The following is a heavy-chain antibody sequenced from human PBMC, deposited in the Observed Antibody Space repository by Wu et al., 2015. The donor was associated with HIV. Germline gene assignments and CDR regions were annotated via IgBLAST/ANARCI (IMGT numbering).Heavy chain of an antibody. CDR2: ISAYNGNT. D-gene: IGHD2-2*01. V-gene: IGHV1-18*01. Sequence: QVQLVQSGAEVKKPGASVKVSCKASGYTFTSYGISWVRQAPGQGLEWMGWISAYNGNTNYAQKLQGRVTMTTDTSTSTAYMELRSLRSDDTAVYYCARVKIHHEDIVVVPAAISATGTTSYYYMDVWGKGTTVTVSS. CDR3: ARVKIHHEDIVVVPAAISATGTTSYYYMDV. J-gene: IGHJ6*03. CDR1: GYTFTSYG.